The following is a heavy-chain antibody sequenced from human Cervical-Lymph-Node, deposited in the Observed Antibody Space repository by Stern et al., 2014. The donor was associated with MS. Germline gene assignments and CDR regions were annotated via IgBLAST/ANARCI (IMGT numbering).Heavy chain of an antibody. J-gene: IGHJ6*02. CDR2: FIPLFGTT. V-gene: IGHV1-69*01. CDR3: ARDNDDNGMDV. D-gene: IGHD1-1*01. Sequence: VQLVQSGADVKKPGSSVKVSCTASGGTFINFGISWVRQAPGHGLEWMGGFIPLFGTTEYAQKFQGRVTISADESATTVYMELSGLRSEDTAVYYCARDNDDNGMDVWGQGTTVTVTS. CDR1: GGTFINFG.